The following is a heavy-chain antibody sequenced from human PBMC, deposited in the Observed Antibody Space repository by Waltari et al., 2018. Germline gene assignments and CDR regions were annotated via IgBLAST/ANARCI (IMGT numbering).Heavy chain of an antibody. CDR1: GYSFTSYW. CDR3: ARGWFGVMSDAFVI. D-gene: IGHD3-10*01. J-gene: IGHJ3*02. Sequence: EVQLVQSGAEGKKPGESLKISCKGSGYSFTSYWIGWERQMPGKGLEWMGIIYPRDSDTRYSPSFQGKVAMSADKSISTGYMGLSRLRSDDTAVYYCARGWFGVMSDAFVIWGQGTMVTVSS. V-gene: IGHV5-51*03. CDR2: IYPRDSDT.